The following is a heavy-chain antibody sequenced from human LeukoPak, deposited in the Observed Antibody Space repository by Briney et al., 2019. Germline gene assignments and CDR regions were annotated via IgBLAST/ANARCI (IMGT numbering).Heavy chain of an antibody. D-gene: IGHD1-26*01. CDR1: GFTFNNYA. V-gene: IGHV3-23*01. Sequence: PGGSLRLSCAASGFTFNNYAMSWVRQAPGKGLEWVSAISGSGGSTYYADSVKGRFTISRDNSKNTLYLQMDSLRAEDTAVYYCARGRYVRASFDYWGQGTLVTVSS. CDR3: ARGRYVRASFDY. CDR2: ISGSGGST. J-gene: IGHJ4*02.